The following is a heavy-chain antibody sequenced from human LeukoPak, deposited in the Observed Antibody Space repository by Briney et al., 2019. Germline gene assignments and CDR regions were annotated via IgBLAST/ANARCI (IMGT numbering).Heavy chain of an antibody. J-gene: IGHJ4*02. CDR2: ISPGDSDT. CDR3: ARRWYNSGWYYFDY. Sequence: KNGESLKISCKGSGYTFTNYWIDWVRQMPGKGLEWMGIISPGDSDTRYSPSFQGQVTISADKSISTAYLQWSSLKASDTAIYYCARRWYNSGWYYFDYWGQGTLVTVPS. CDR1: GYTFTNYW. D-gene: IGHD6-19*01. V-gene: IGHV5-51*01.